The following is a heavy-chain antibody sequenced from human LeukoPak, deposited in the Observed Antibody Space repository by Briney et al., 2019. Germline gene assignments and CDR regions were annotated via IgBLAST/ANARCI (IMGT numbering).Heavy chain of an antibody. D-gene: IGHD3-3*01. Sequence: GRSLRLSCAASGFTFSSYAMHWVRQAPGKGLEWVAVISYDGSNKYYADSVKGRFTISRDNSKNTLYLQMNSLRVEDTALYYCARDWGPQNGSVYYDAFDIWGQGTTVTVSS. V-gene: IGHV3-30*04. J-gene: IGHJ3*02. CDR1: GFTFSSYA. CDR2: ISYDGSNK. CDR3: ARDWGPQNGSVYYDAFDI.